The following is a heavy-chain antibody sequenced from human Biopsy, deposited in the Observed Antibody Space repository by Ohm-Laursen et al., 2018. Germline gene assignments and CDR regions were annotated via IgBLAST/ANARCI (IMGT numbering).Heavy chain of an antibody. V-gene: IGHV4-59*01. CDR2: VYYTGST. CDR3: ARDRGYYSDRTVPGYFDL. Sequence: GTLSLTCSVSGDSISSYYWSWIRQPPGKGLQWIGYVYYTGSTDYNPSLQSRVTISVDTSKNHFSLRLRSVTPADTAIYYCARDRGYYSDRTVPGYFDLWGRGTLVTVSS. CDR1: GDSISSYY. D-gene: IGHD3-22*01. J-gene: IGHJ2*01.